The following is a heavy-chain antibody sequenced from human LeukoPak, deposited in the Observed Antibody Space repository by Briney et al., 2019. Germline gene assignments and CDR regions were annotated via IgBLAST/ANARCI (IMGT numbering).Heavy chain of an antibody. V-gene: IGHV4-59*01. D-gene: IGHD4-17*01. J-gene: IGHJ4*02. CDR2: INYSGNT. CDR3: AREGRQDYVYFDY. Sequence: SETLSLTCTVSGGSISDYHWSWIRQPPGKGLEWIGYINYSGNTNYNPSLKSRVTISVDTSKNQFSLRLTSVTAADTAVFYCAREGRQDYVYFDYWGQGSLVTVSS. CDR1: GGSISDYH.